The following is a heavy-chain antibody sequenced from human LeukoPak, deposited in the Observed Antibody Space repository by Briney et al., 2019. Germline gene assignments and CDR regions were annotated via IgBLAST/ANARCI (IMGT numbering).Heavy chain of an antibody. CDR2: VYGGGDKT. J-gene: IGHJ3*02. Sequence: PGGSLRLSCAASGFTFSSYAMNWDRQAPGNGLEWVSVVYGGGDKTYYADSVKGRFAISRDKSNNTLYLQMNSLRVDDTAVYYCAKERSSGLHDAFDIWGQGTMVTVST. V-gene: IGHV3-23*01. CDR3: AKERSSGLHDAFDI. D-gene: IGHD6-6*01. CDR1: GFTFSSYA.